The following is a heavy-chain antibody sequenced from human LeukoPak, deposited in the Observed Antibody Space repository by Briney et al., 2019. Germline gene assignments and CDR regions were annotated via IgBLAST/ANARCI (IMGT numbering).Heavy chain of an antibody. D-gene: IGHD1-1*01. J-gene: IGHJ4*02. CDR2: ISAYNGNT. V-gene: IGHV1-18*01. CDR1: GYTFTSYG. Sequence: ASVKVSCKASGYTFTSYGISWVRQAPGQGLEWMGWISAYNGNTNYAQKLQGRVTMTRDTSISTAYMELSRLRSDDTAVYYCARRTGTTRIDYWGQGTLVTVSS. CDR3: ARRTGTTRIDY.